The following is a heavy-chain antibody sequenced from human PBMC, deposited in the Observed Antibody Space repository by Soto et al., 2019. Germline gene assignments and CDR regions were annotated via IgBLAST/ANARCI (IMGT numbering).Heavy chain of an antibody. CDR3: ARGWGYEAGDCAFDI. CDR2: INPNSGGT. V-gene: IGHV1-2*04. CDR1: GYTFTGYY. D-gene: IGHD7-27*01. Sequence: ASVKVSCKASGYTFTGYYMHWVRQAHGQGLEWMGWINPNSGGTNYAQKFQGWVTMTRDTSVSTAYMELSRLRSDDTAVYYCARGWGYEAGDCAFDIWGQGAMVTVS. J-gene: IGHJ3*02.